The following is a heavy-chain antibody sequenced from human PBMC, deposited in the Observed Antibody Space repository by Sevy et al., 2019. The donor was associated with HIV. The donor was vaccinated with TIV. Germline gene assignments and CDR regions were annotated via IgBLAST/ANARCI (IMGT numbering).Heavy chain of an antibody. J-gene: IGHJ3*02. CDR1: GFTFSSYW. V-gene: IGHV3-7*01. Sequence: GGSLRLSCAASGFTFSSYWMSWVRQAPGKGLEWVANIKQDGSEKYYVDSVKGRFTISRDNTKNSLYLQMNSLRAEDAAVYYCASWDYGSGVLDAFDIWGQGTMVTVSS. CDR3: ASWDYGSGVLDAFDI. D-gene: IGHD6-19*01. CDR2: IKQDGSEK.